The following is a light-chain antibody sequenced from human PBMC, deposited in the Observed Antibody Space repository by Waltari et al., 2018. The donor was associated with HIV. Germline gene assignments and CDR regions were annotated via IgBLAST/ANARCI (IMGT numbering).Light chain of an antibody. V-gene: IGLV7-43*01. CDR2: STV. Sequence: QTVVTQEPSVTVSPSSTVILTCGSSTGPVTSDYHPNWFPQRPGQPLRPLIHSTVTRPPWTPERFSGSLRGGKAALTLSGAQPEDEGDYYCLLYYGGAWVFGGGTKVTVL. J-gene: IGLJ3*02. CDR1: TGPVTSDYH. CDR3: LLYYGGAWV.